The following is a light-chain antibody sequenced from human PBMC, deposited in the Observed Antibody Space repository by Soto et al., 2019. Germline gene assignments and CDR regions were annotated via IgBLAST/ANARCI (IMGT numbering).Light chain of an antibody. V-gene: IGLV2-14*01. CDR1: SSDVGGYNY. CDR3: SSYTSSRAYV. CDR2: EVS. J-gene: IGLJ1*01. Sequence: QSVLTQPASVSGSPVQSITISCTGTSSDVGGYNYVSWYQQQSGKAPKLMIHEVSNRPSGVSNRFSGSKSGNTASLTISGLKAEDEADYYCSSYTSSRAYVFGIGTKVTVL.